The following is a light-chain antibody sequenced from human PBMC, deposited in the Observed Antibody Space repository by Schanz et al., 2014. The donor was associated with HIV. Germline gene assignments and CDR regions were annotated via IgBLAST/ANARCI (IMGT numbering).Light chain of an antibody. CDR1: NSNIGSNT. V-gene: IGLV1-44*01. CDR3: CSFAGTIWV. Sequence: QSVLTQPPSASGTPGQRVTISCSGSNSNIGSNTVNWYQQLPGTAPKLRIYSNNQRPSGVPDRFSGSKSGTSASLAISGLQSEDEADYYCCSFAGTIWVFGGGTKLTVL. CDR2: SNN. J-gene: IGLJ3*02.